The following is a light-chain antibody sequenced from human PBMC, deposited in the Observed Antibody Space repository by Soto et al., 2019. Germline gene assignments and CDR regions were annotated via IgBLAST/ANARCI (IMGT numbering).Light chain of an antibody. CDR2: TNN. Sequence: QSVRTKPPAASGTPGQRVTISCSGGSANIGSNYVYWYQQLPGTAPKLHIYTNNQRPSGVPDRFSGSRSGTSASLAISGLRSEEEADYYWAAWDDIPSGYVFGTWPNLTV. CDR3: AAWDDIPSGYV. J-gene: IGLJ1*01. V-gene: IGLV1-47*01. CDR1: SANIGSNY.